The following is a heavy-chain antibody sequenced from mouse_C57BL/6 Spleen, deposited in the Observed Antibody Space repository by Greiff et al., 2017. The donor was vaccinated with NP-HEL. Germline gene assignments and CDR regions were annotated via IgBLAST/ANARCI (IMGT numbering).Heavy chain of an antibody. D-gene: IGHD4-1*01. V-gene: IGHV1-19*01. CDR2: INPYNGGT. J-gene: IGHJ4*01. CDR1: GYTFTDYY. Sequence: EVQLQQSGAELVKPGASVKMSCKASGYTFTDYYMNWVKQSHGKSLEWIGVINPYNGGTSYNQKFKGKATLTVDKSSSTAYMELNSLTSEDSAVYYCARELVYYAMDYWGQGTSVTVSS. CDR3: ARELVYYAMDY.